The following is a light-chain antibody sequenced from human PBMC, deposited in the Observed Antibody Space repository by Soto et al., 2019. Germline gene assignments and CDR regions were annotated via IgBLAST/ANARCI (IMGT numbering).Light chain of an antibody. Sequence: AIQMTQSPSSLSASVGDTVTITCRASQGIRVDLGWYQQKPGKAPKLLIYAASTLQSGVPSRFSGSRSGTDFTPTISRLPPEDFATYYCLQDYNYPFTFGPGTKVDVK. CDR1: QGIRVD. CDR3: LQDYNYPFT. V-gene: IGKV1-6*01. CDR2: AAS. J-gene: IGKJ3*01.